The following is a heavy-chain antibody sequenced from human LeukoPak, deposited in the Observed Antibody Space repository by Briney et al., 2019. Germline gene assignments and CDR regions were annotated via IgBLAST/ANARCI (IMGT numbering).Heavy chain of an antibody. CDR1: GDSISLSFYY. D-gene: IGHD3-3*01. J-gene: IGHJ4*02. CDR3: ARGKYDFWSGYYQDYFDY. V-gene: IGHV4-39*07. Sequence: PSETLSLTCSVSGDSISLSFYYWGWIRQPPGKALEWIGSVYYSGTTSYNPSLKSRVTISVDTSKNQFSLKLSSVTAADTAVYYCARGKYDFWSGYYQDYFDYWGQGTLVTVSS. CDR2: VYYSGTT.